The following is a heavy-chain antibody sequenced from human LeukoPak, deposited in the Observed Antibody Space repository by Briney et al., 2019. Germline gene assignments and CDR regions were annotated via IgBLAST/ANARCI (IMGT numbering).Heavy chain of an antibody. J-gene: IGHJ4*02. Sequence: PSETLSLTCTVSGGSISSYYWSWIRQPPGKGLEWIGYIYYSGSTNYNPSLKSRVTISVDTSKNQFSLKLTSVTAADTAVYYCARGRAQLPYFDYWGQGPLVAVSS. CDR3: ARGRAQLPYFDY. D-gene: IGHD1-26*01. CDR1: GGSISSYY. V-gene: IGHV4-59*01. CDR2: IYYSGST.